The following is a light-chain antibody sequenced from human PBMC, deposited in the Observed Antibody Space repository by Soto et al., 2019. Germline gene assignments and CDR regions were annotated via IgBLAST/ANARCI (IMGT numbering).Light chain of an antibody. CDR1: SSDVGSYNL. CDR2: EGS. CDR3: CSYAGSSTPVV. Sequence: QSALTQPASVSGSPGQSITISCTGTSSDVGSYNLVSWYQQHPGKAPKLMIYEGSKRPSGVSNRFSGSKSGNTAFLTISGLQAEDEADYYCCSYAGSSTPVVVGGGTQRTVL. J-gene: IGLJ2*01. V-gene: IGLV2-23*01.